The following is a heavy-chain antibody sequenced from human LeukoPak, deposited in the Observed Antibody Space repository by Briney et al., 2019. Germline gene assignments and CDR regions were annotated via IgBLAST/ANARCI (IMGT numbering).Heavy chain of an antibody. V-gene: IGHV4-4*07. CDR3: ARARITVTTFNDAFDI. CDR2: IYTSGST. CDR1: GGSISSYY. D-gene: IGHD4-17*01. J-gene: IGHJ3*02. Sequence: SETLSLTCTVSGGSISSYYWSWIRQPAGKGLEWIGRIYTSGSTNYNPSLKSRVTMSVDTSKNQFSLKLSSVTAADTAVYYCARARITVTTFNDAFDIWGQGTMVTVSS.